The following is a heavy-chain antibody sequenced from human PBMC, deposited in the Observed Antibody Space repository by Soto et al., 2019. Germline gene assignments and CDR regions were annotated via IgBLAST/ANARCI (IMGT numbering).Heavy chain of an antibody. Sequence: ASVKVSCKASGGTFSSYTITWVRQAPGQGLEWIGGITPIFGTANYAQKFQGRVTITADELRSTAYMELSSLRSEDTAVYYCAREGLEYSTSGYNWFDPWGQGALVTVSS. D-gene: IGHD6-6*01. CDR1: GGTFSSYT. CDR2: ITPIFGTA. V-gene: IGHV1-69*13. CDR3: AREGLEYSTSGYNWFDP. J-gene: IGHJ5*02.